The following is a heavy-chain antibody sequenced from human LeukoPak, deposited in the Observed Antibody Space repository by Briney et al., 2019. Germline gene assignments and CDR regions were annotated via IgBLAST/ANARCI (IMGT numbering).Heavy chain of an antibody. V-gene: IGHV4-31*03. CDR1: GGSFSSAHFY. CDR3: VGGIDSKKVGY. D-gene: IGHD5-12*01. CDR2: IYNSERT. J-gene: IGHJ4*02. Sequence: PSETLSLTCTVSGGSFSSAHFYWNWVRQHPGKGLEWIGYIYNSERTSYNPSLRSRATISMDTSETQFSLKLSSVTAADTAVYYCVGGIDSKKVGYWGQGALVTVPS.